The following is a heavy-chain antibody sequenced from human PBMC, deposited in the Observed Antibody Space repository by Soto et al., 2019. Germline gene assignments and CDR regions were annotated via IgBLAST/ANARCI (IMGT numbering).Heavy chain of an antibody. J-gene: IGHJ6*03. Sequence: QVHLVESGGDLVKPGGSLRLSCVASGFSFSDYSMTWMRQAPGGGLDFVAFISNTAITDYYADSVKGRFTISRDNARNSVYLQMYSLRAEDAAVYYCARDLQQMLSHKHYYYDLDVWGTGTTVTVSS. CDR2: ISNTAITD. V-gene: IGHV3-11*01. CDR1: GFSFSDYS. D-gene: IGHD3-16*01. CDR3: ARDLQQMLSHKHYYYDLDV.